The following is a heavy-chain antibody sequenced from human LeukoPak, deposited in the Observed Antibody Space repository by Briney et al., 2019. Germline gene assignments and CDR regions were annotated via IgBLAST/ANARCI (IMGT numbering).Heavy chain of an antibody. V-gene: IGHV3-23*01. CDR2: ISGSGGST. J-gene: IGHJ6*02. CDR1: GFTFSSYA. CDR3: ARDGSGSARSPSYYYGMDV. Sequence: GGSLRLSCAASGFTFSSYAMSWVRQAPGKGLEWVSAISGSGGSTYYADSVKGRFTISRDNSKNTLYLQMNSLRAEDTAVYYCARDGSGSARSPSYYYGMDVWGQGTTVTVSS. D-gene: IGHD3-10*01.